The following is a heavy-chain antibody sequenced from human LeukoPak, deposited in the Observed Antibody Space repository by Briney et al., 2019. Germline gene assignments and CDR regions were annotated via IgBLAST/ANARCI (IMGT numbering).Heavy chain of an antibody. CDR1: GYTFTSYD. V-gene: IGHV1-8*03. J-gene: IGHJ3*02. Sequence: ASVKVSCKASGYTFTSYDINWVRQATGQGLEWMGWKNPNSGNTGYAQKFQGRVTITRNTSISTAYMELSSLRSEDTAVYYCARFRIRYAFDIWGQGTMVTVSS. CDR2: KNPNSGNT. CDR3: ARFRIRYAFDI.